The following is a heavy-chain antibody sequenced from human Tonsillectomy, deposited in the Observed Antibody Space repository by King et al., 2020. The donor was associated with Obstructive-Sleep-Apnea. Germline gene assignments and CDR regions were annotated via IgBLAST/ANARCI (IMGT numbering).Heavy chain of an antibody. J-gene: IGHJ6*02. Sequence: VQLVESGGGLVQPGGSLRLSCAASGFTFSSYWMHWVRQAPGKGLVWFSRINSDGSSTSYADSVKGRFTISRDNAKNTLYLQMNSLRAEDTAVYYCARDQPDYDFWSGYYTNYYYYGMDVWGQGTTVTVSS. D-gene: IGHD3-3*01. CDR2: INSDGSST. V-gene: IGHV3-74*01. CDR3: ARDQPDYDFWSGYYTNYYYYGMDV. CDR1: GFTFSSYW.